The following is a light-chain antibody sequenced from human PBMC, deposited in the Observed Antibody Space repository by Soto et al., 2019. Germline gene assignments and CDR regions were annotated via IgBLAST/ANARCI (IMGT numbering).Light chain of an antibody. CDR3: HQYYDTPLT. Sequence: SPPYLSVSLGERATLACPSSRSLLYSSNHKNYLAWYQHKPGHPPRLLINLASARESGVPDRFSGAGSGTDFTLTISSLQPEDVAAYYCHQYYDTPLTFGQGTKVDIK. J-gene: IGKJ1*01. CDR2: LAS. CDR1: RSLLYSSNHKNY. V-gene: IGKV4-1*01.